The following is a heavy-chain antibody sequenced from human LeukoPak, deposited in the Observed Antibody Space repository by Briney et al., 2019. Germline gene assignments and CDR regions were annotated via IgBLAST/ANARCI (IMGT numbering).Heavy chain of an antibody. CDR2: IGTAGDT. D-gene: IGHD2-8*01. CDR1: GFTFSIYD. J-gene: IGHJ4*02. V-gene: IGHV3-13*01. Sequence: GGSLRLSCAASGFTFSIYDMHWVRQATGKGLEWVSAIGTAGDTYYPGSVKGRFTISRENAKNSLYLQMNSLRAGDTAVYYCARGCTNGVCYYYFDYWGQGTLVTVSS. CDR3: ARGCTNGVCYYYFDY.